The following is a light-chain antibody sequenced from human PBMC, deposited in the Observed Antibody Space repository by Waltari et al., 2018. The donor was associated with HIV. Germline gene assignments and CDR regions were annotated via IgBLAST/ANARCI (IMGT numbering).Light chain of an antibody. V-gene: IGKV3-15*01. Sequence: EIVMTQSPVPLSVSPGERAPLSCRASQSVSSNLAWYQQKPGQAPRLLIYGASPRATGIPARFSGSGSGTEFTLTISSLQSEDFAVYYCQHYNNWPPYTFGQGTKLEIK. CDR1: QSVSSN. CDR3: QHYNNWPPYT. CDR2: GAS. J-gene: IGKJ2*01.